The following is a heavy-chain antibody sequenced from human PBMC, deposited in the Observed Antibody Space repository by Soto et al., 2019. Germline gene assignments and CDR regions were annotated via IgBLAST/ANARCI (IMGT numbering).Heavy chain of an antibody. CDR1: GFTFSNYA. V-gene: IGHV3-23*01. Sequence: GGSLRLSCAASGFTFSNYAMSWVRQTPGKGPEWVSTISGSGGTTYYTDSVKGRFIVSRDNSKNMLFLQMKSLRAEDTAIYYCAKDPRISVAGTRYYFDYWGQGTLVTVS. CDR3: AKDPRISVAGTRYYFDY. J-gene: IGHJ4*02. CDR2: ISGSGGTT. D-gene: IGHD6-19*01.